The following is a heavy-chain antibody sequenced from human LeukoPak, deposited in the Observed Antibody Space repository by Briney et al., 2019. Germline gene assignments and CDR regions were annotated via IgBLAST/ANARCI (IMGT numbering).Heavy chain of an antibody. V-gene: IGHV3-20*01. J-gene: IGHJ3*02. CDR2: INWNGGST. CDR3: ARDKENAFDI. Sequence: GGSLRLSCAASGFTFSSYWMHWVRQAPGKGLEWVSGINWNGGSTGFADSVKGRFIISRDNAKNSLYLQINSLRAEDTALYHCARDKENAFDIWGQGTMVTVSS. CDR1: GFTFSSYW.